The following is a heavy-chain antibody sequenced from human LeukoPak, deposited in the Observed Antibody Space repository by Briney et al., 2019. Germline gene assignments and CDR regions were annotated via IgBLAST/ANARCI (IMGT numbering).Heavy chain of an antibody. CDR3: ARHIGGRYYYYYMDV. Sequence: SETLSLTCAVYGGSFSGYYWSWIRQPPGKGLEWIGEINHSGSTIYNPSLKSRVTISVDTSKNQFSLKLSSVTAADTAVYYCARHIGGRYYYYYMDVWGKGTTVTISS. D-gene: IGHD2-21*01. CDR1: GGSFSGYY. CDR2: INHSGST. V-gene: IGHV4-34*01. J-gene: IGHJ6*03.